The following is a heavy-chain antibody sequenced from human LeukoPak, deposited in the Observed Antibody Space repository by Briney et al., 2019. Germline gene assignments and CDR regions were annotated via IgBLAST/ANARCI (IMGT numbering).Heavy chain of an antibody. J-gene: IGHJ6*02. V-gene: IGHV3-30*18. CDR3: AKDHLRYYYYYGMDV. Sequence: GRSLRLSCAASGFTFSSYGMHWVRQAPGKGLEWVAVISYDGSNKYYADSVKGRFTISRDNSKNTLYLQMNSLRAEDTAVYYCAKDHLRYYYYYGMDVWGQGTTVTVSS. CDR2: ISYDGSNK. CDR1: GFTFSSYG. D-gene: IGHD4-17*01.